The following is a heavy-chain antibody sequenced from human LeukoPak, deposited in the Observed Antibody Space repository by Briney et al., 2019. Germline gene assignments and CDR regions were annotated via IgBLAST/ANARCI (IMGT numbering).Heavy chain of an antibody. Sequence: SETLSLTCTVSGGSISSYYWSWIRQPAGKGLEWIGRIYTSGSTNYNPSLKSRVTMSVDTSKNQFSLKLSSVTAADTAVYYCAREGIAVAGTTRYYYYGMDVWGQGTTVTVSS. CDR3: AREGIAVAGTTRYYYYGMDV. J-gene: IGHJ6*02. D-gene: IGHD6-19*01. CDR2: IYTSGST. V-gene: IGHV4-4*07. CDR1: GGSISSYY.